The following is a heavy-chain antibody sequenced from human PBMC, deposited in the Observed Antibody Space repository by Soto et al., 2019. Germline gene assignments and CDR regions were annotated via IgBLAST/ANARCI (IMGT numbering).Heavy chain of an antibody. CDR1: GLTFSTDG. J-gene: IGHJ5*02. CDR3: AKDALGWNSVSFFDP. Sequence: GGSLRLSCAASGLTFSTDGMHWVRQAPGKGLEWVAVISYDGNNKYYADSVKGRFTVSRDNSKNTMYLQMNSLGAEDTAVYYCAKDALGWNSVSFFDPWGQGTLVTVSS. D-gene: IGHD1-7*01. V-gene: IGHV3-30*18. CDR2: ISYDGNNK.